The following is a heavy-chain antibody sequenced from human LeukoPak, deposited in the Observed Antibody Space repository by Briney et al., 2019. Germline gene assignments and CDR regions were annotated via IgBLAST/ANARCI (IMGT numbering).Heavy chain of an antibody. V-gene: IGHV4-34*01. D-gene: IGHD6-6*01. CDR1: GGSFSGYY. CDR3: ARGLAALDY. J-gene: IGHJ4*02. CDR2: INHSGST. Sequence: SETLSLTCAVYGGSFSGYYWSWIRQPPGKGLEWIGEINHSGSTNYNPSLKSRVTISVDTSKNQFSLKLSSVTAADAAVYYCARGLAALDYWGQGTLVTVSS.